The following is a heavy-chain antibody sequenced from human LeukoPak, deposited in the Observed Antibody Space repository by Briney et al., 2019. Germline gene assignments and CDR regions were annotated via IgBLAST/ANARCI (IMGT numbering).Heavy chain of an antibody. CDR2: IYYSGST. CDR1: GGSISSYY. J-gene: IGHJ6*02. Sequence: SETLSLTCTVSGGSISSYYWSWIRQPPGKGLEWIGYIYYSGSTNYNPSLKSRVTISVDTSKNQFSLKLSSVTAADTAVYYCARQKNLDSSGYYYYGMDVWGQGTTVTVSS. CDR3: ARQKNLDSSGYYYYGMDV. V-gene: IGHV4-59*08. D-gene: IGHD3-22*01.